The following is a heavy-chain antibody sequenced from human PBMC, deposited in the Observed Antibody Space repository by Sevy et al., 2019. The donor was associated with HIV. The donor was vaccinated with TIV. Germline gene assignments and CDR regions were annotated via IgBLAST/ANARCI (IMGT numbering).Heavy chain of an antibody. CDR1: GLTFSSYW. V-gene: IGHV3-7*01. Sequence: GGSLRLSCAASGLTFSSYWMSWIRQAPGKGLEWVAYIKQDGSEKYYVDSVKGRFTISRDNAKNALYLQMNSLRAEDTAVYYWAREWEDVLRFLGWLSLGAAFDIWGQRTLVTVSS. J-gene: IGHJ3*02. CDR3: AREWEDVLRFLGWLSLGAAFDI. D-gene: IGHD3-3*01. CDR2: IKQDGSEK.